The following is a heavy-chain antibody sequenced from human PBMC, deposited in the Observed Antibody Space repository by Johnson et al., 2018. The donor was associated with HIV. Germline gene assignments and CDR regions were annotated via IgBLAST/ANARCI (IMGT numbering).Heavy chain of an antibody. V-gene: IGHV3-30*04. CDR3: AKDYEWFGEFVDAFDI. Sequence: QVQLVESGGGLVQPGGSLRLSCAASGFTFSSYALHWVRQAPGKGLEWVAVISYDGSNKYYADSVMGRFTISRDNSKNTLYLQMNSLRAEDTAVYYCAKDYEWFGEFVDAFDIWGQGTMVIVSS. CDR1: GFTFSSYA. D-gene: IGHD3-10*01. CDR2: ISYDGSNK. J-gene: IGHJ3*02.